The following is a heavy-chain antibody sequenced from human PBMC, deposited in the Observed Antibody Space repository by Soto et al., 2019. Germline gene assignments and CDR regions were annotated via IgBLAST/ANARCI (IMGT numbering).Heavy chain of an antibody. D-gene: IGHD5-12*01. CDR1: GFTFSSYG. V-gene: IGHV3-30*18. CDR2: ISYDGTNT. J-gene: IGHJ6*02. Sequence: GGSLRLSCAASGFTFSSYGMHWVRQTPGKGLEWLALISYDGTNTDYADSVKGRITVSRDNSKETLSLQMNRLRIEDTAVYYCAKNRISGYEYSFSYFYGMAVWGQGTTVTVSS. CDR3: AKNRISGYEYSFSYFYGMAV.